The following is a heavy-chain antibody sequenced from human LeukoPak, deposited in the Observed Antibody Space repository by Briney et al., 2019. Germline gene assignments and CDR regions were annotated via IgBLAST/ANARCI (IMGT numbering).Heavy chain of an antibody. J-gene: IGHJ4*02. Sequence: SETLSLTCTVSGGSISSSSYYWGWIRQPPGKGLEWIGSIYYSGSTYYNPSLKSRVTISVDTSKNQFSLKLSSVTAADTAVYYCARVYSGYEMIDYWGQGTLVTASS. CDR3: ARVYSGYEMIDY. V-gene: IGHV4-39*01. CDR2: IYYSGST. CDR1: GGSISSSSYY. D-gene: IGHD5-12*01.